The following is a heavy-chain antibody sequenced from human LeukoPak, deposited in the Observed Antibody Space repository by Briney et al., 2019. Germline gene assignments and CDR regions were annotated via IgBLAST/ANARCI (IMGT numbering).Heavy chain of an antibody. D-gene: IGHD2-2*01. J-gene: IGHJ4*02. CDR2: IRYDGNTK. Sequence: PGGSLRLSCAASGFTFSSYGVHWVRPAPGKGLEWVAFIRYDGNTKYYVDSVKGRFTISRGNTKNPLYLQMNSLRAEDTAMYCCAKDESSTSYSEGFDYWGQGTLVTVSS. CDR1: GFTFSSYG. CDR3: AKDESSTSYSEGFDY. V-gene: IGHV3-30*02.